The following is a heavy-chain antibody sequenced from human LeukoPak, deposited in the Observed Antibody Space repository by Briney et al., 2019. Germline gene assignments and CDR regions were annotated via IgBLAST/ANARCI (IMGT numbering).Heavy chain of an antibody. V-gene: IGHV1-8*01. J-gene: IGHJ6*02. CDR2: MNPNSGNT. CDR3: ARGAYYYYGMDV. Sequence: ASVKVSCKASGYTFTSYDTNWVRPATGQGLGRMGWMNPNSGNTGYAQKLQGRVTMTRNTSISTAYMELSSLRSEDTAVYYCARGAYYYYGMDVWGQGTTVTVSS. CDR1: GYTFTSYD.